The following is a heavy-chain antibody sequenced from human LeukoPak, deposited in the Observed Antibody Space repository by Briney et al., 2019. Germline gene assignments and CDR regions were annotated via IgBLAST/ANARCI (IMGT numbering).Heavy chain of an antibody. J-gene: IGHJ4*02. CDR2: IYYSGST. CDR1: GGSISSGGY. V-gene: IGHV4-31*03. D-gene: IGHD4-23*01. Sequence: PSQTLSLTCTVSGGSISSGGYWSWIRQHPGKGLEWIGYIYYSGSTYYNQSLKGRVTISVDTSKNQFSLKLSSVTAADTAVYYCARDRYGGNTQYYFDYWGQGTLVTVSS. CDR3: ARDRYGGNTQYYFDY.